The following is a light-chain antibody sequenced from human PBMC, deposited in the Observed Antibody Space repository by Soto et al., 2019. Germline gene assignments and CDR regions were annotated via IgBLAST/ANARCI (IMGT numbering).Light chain of an antibody. CDR2: AAS. Sequence: DLQMTQSPSSLSASVGGRVTITCRASQSISSYLNWYQLKPGKAPNLLIYAASSLQSGVPSRFSGSGSGTDFTLTISSLQPEDFATYYCQQSYSTPRTFGQGTKVEIK. CDR3: QQSYSTPRT. CDR1: QSISSY. J-gene: IGKJ1*01. V-gene: IGKV1-39*01.